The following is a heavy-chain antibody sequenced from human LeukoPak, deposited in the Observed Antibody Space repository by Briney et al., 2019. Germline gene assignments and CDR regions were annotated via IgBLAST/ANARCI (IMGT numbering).Heavy chain of an antibody. D-gene: IGHD4-17*01. Sequence: PSETLSLTCTVSGGSISSYYWSWIRQPPGKGLEWIGYIYYSGSTNYNPSLKSRVTISVDTSKNQFSLKLSSVTAADTAVYYCARHGWGDYGDPQGFYWGQGTLVTVSS. V-gene: IGHV4-59*08. CDR1: GGSISSYY. CDR3: ARHGWGDYGDPQGFY. J-gene: IGHJ4*02. CDR2: IYYSGST.